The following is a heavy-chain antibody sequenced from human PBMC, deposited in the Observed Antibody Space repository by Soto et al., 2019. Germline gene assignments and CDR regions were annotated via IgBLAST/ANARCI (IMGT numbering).Heavy chain of an antibody. CDR3: AKDRFRSYCSGGSCTHYYYYYGMDV. Sequence: GGSLRLSCAASGFTFSSYGMHWVRQAPGKGLEWVAVISYDGSNKYYADSVKGRFTISRDNSKNTLYLQMNSLRAEDTAVYYCAKDRFRSYCSGGSCTHYYYYYGMDVWGQGTTVTVSS. CDR2: ISYDGSNK. V-gene: IGHV3-30*18. J-gene: IGHJ6*02. CDR1: GFTFSSYG. D-gene: IGHD2-15*01.